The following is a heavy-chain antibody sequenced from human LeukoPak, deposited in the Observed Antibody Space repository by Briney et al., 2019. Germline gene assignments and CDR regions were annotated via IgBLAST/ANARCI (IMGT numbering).Heavy chain of an antibody. CDR3: AKDHQWLEYYFDY. CDR2: INPSGGST. Sequence: ASVKVSCKASGYTFTSYYMHWVRQAPGQGLEWMGIINPSGGSTSYAQKFQGRVTMTRDMSTSTVYMELSSLRSEDTAVYYCAKDHQWLEYYFDYWGQGTLVTVSS. J-gene: IGHJ4*02. CDR1: GYTFTSYY. V-gene: IGHV1-46*01. D-gene: IGHD6-19*01.